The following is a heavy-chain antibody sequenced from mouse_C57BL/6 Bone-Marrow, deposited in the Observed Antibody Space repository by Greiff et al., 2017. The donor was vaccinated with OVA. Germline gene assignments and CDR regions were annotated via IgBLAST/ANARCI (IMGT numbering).Heavy chain of an antibody. V-gene: IGHV1-62-2*01. D-gene: IGHD2-3*01. CDR2: FYPGSGSI. CDR1: GYTFTEYT. CDR3: ARHEGEDGYPDWFAY. J-gene: IGHJ3*01. Sequence: QVQLQQSGAELVKPGASVKLSCKASGYTFTEYTIHWVQQRSGQGLEWIGWFYPGSGSIKYNENFKDKATLTADKSSSPVYMELSRLTSEDSAVYFCARHEGEDGYPDWFAYWGQGTLVTVSA.